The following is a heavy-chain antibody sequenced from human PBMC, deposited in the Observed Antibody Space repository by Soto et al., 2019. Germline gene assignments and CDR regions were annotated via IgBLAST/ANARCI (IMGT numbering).Heavy chain of an antibody. CDR2: IIPIFGTA. J-gene: IGHJ6*02. V-gene: IGHV1-69*13. CDR3: ARDRCSSTSCYPYYYYGMDV. Sequence: SVKVSCKASGGTFSSYAISWVRQAPGQGLEWMGGIIPIFGTANYAQKFQGRVTITADESTSTAYMELSSLRSEDTAVYYCARDRCSSTSCYPYYYYGMDVWGQGTTVTVSS. D-gene: IGHD2-2*01. CDR1: GGTFSSYA.